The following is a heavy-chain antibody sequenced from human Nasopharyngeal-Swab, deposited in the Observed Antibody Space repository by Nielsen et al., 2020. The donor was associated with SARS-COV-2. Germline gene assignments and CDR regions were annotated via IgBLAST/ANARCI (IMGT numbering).Heavy chain of an antibody. CDR1: GASFSGYY. CDR3: ARAGYDFWSGYYSGYYYGMDV. V-gene: IGHV4-59*01. D-gene: IGHD3-3*01. Sequence: SETLSLTCAVFGASFSGYYWSWIRQPPGKGLEWIGYIYYSGSTNYNPSLKSRVTISVDTSKNQFSLKLSSVTAADTAVYYCARAGYDFWSGYYSGYYYGMDVWGQGTTVTVSS. J-gene: IGHJ6*02. CDR2: IYYSGST.